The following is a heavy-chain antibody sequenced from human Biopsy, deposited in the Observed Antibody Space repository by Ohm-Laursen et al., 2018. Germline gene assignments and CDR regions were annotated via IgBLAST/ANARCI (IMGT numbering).Heavy chain of an antibody. CDR3: ARDRDRRGWFDP. D-gene: IGHD1-14*01. CDR2: VYYSATT. J-gene: IGHJ5*02. V-gene: IGHV4-61*01. Sequence: SETLSLTCTVSGGSVTDSFHFWSWVRQPPGKGLEWIGNVYYSATTNYNPSLESRVTMSVDTSKNKFSLRVSSVTAADTAVYYCARDRDRRGWFDPWGQGTLVTVSS. CDR1: GGSVTDSFHF.